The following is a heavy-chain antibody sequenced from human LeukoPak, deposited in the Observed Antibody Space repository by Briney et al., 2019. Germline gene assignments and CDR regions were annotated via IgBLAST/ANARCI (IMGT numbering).Heavy chain of an antibody. V-gene: IGHV1-2*06. J-gene: IGHJ4*02. Sequence: ASVKVSCKASGYTLTDYYMRWVRQAAGQGLEWMGRINPNSGGTNYAQKFQGRVTMTRDTSISTVYMELSRLRSDDTAVYYCARVGYYESSGYYEYWGQGTQVTVSS. CDR2: INPNSGGT. CDR1: GYTLTDYY. CDR3: ARVGYYESSGYYEY. D-gene: IGHD3-22*01.